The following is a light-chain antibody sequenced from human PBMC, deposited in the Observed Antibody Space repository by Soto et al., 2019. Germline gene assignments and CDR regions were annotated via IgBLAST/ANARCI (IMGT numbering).Light chain of an antibody. Sequence: DIQMTQSPSTLSASVGDRVTITCRASQSISSWLAWYQQKPGRATKRLIKKASTLQSGVPSRFRASGSATEFPLTISSLQPDDFATYYCQQYNSYWTSGQGTKVDIK. CDR1: QSISSW. J-gene: IGKJ1*01. CDR2: KAS. V-gene: IGKV1-5*03. CDR3: QQYNSYWT.